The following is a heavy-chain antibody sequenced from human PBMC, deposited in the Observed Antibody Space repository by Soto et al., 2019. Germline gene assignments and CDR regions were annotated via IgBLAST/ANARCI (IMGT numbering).Heavy chain of an antibody. CDR2: INPSGGST. Sequence: ASVKVSCKASGYTFTSYYIHWVRQAPGQGLEWMGIINPSGGSTNYAQKFQGRVTMTRDTSTSTVYMELSSLTSEDTAVFYCARGLIAAAGTPLRYWGQGTLATVSS. D-gene: IGHD6-13*01. V-gene: IGHV1-46*01. CDR3: ARGLIAAAGTPLRY. J-gene: IGHJ4*02. CDR1: GYTFTSYY.